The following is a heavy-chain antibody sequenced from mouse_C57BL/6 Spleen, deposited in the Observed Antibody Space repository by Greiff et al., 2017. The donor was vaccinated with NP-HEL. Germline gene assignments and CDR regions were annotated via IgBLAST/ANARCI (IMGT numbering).Heavy chain of an antibody. Sequence: QVQLKQPGAELVKPGASVKMSCKASGYTFTSYWITWVKQRPGQGLEWIGDIYPGSGSTNYNEKFKSKATLTVDTSSSTAYMQLSSLTSEDSAVYYCAKVRDYYGSLDYWGQGTTLTVSS. D-gene: IGHD1-1*01. CDR3: AKVRDYYGSLDY. J-gene: IGHJ2*01. V-gene: IGHV1-55*01. CDR1: GYTFTSYW. CDR2: IYPGSGST.